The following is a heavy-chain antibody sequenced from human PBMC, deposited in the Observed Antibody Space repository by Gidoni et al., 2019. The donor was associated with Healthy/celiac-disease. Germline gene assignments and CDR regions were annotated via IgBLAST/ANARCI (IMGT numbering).Heavy chain of an antibody. V-gene: IGHV1-18*01. J-gene: IGHJ6*03. D-gene: IGHD2-2*01. CDR1: GYDSTTYG. CDR3: ARGNDGGDIVVVPAAINYYMDV. Sequence: QVQLVQSGAEVKKPGASVKVSCKASGYDSTTYGISCVRQAPGQVLESMGWISAYNGNSNSAHKLHGRGTMPTDTSTSTAYMELRSLRSDDTAVYYCARGNDGGDIVVVPAAINYYMDVWGKGTTVTVSS. CDR2: ISAYNGNS.